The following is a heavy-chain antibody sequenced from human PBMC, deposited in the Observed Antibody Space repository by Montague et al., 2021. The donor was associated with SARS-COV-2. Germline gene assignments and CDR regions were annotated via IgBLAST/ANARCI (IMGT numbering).Heavy chain of an antibody. Sequence: PALVKPTQTLTLTCTFSEFSLSTSGMCVSWIRQPPGKALEWLALIDWDXDKFYSTSLKTRLTISKDTSKNQVVLTMTNMDPVDTATYYCARVRYFDTTFDYWGQGTLVTVSS. V-gene: IGHV2-70*01. CDR2: IDWDXDK. CDR1: EFSLSTSGMC. CDR3: ARVRYFDTTFDY. D-gene: IGHD3-9*01. J-gene: IGHJ4*02.